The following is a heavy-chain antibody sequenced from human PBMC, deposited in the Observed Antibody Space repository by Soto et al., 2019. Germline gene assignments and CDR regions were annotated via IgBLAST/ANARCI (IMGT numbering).Heavy chain of an antibody. J-gene: IGHJ4*02. CDR3: ADLYYDSLTGYYFDY. V-gene: IGHV3-23*01. D-gene: IGHD3-9*01. Sequence: GGSLRLSCAASGFTFSSYAMSWVRQAPGKGLEWVSAISGSGGSTYYADSVKGRFTISRDNSKNTLYLQMNSLRAEDTAVYYCADLYYDSLTGYYFDYWGQGTLVTVSS. CDR1: GFTFSSYA. CDR2: ISGSGGST.